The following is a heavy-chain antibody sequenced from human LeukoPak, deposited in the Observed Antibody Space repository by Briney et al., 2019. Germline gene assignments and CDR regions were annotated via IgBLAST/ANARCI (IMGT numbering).Heavy chain of an antibody. Sequence: GGSLRLSCAASGCTFTSYGMHWGRQAPGKGLEWVALITYDGYYKYYSDSVTGRSTIHSDTSNKTMYLQMTSLRAEDTAVYYCARDISPVVRASPMGYWGQGTLVTVSS. CDR2: ITYDGYYK. D-gene: IGHD3-10*01. J-gene: IGHJ4*02. CDR3: ARDISPVVRASPMGY. CDR1: GCTFTSYG. V-gene: IGHV3-30*03.